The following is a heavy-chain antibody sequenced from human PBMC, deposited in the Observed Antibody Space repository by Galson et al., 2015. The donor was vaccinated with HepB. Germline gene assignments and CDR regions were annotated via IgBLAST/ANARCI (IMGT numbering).Heavy chain of an antibody. Sequence: SLRLSCAASGFTFSSYWMHWVRQAPGKGLVWVSRINSDGSSTSYADSVKGRFTISRDNAKNTLYLQMNSLRAEDTAVYYCASTHPFARGQARFDYWGQGTLVTVSS. CDR2: INSDGSST. J-gene: IGHJ4*02. CDR3: ASTHPFARGQARFDY. CDR1: GFTFSSYW. V-gene: IGHV3-74*01.